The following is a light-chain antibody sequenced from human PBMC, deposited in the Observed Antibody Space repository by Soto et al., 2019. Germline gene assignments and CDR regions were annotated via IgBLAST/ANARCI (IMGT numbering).Light chain of an antibody. CDR1: QSVNNY. CDR2: GGS. V-gene: IGKV3-20*01. Sequence: EIVLTEGPGTLSLTPGERATLSCRASQSVNNYLAWYQQKPGQAPRLLIYGGSSRATGIPDRFSGSGSATDFTLTISRLEPEDFAVYYCQQFGTSSWTFGQGTKVDI. J-gene: IGKJ1*01. CDR3: QQFGTSSWT.